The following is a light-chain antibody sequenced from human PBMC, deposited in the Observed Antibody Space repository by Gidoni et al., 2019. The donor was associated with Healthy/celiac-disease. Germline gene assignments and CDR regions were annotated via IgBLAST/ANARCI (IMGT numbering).Light chain of an antibody. CDR3: QQYYSIPRT. V-gene: IGKV4-1*01. Sequence: IVMTQSPDSLAVSLGERATINCKSSQSVLYSSNNQNYLAWYQQKPGQPPKLLIYWASTRESGVPDRFGGSGSGTDFTLTISSLQAEDVAVYYCQQYYSIPRTFGGGNKVEIK. J-gene: IGKJ4*01. CDR2: WAS. CDR1: QSVLYSSNNQNY.